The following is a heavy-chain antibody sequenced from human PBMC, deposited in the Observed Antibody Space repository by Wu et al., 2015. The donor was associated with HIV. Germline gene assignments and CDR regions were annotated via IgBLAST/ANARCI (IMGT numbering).Heavy chain of an antibody. D-gene: IGHD1-26*01. Sequence: QVQLVQSGAEVKKPGSSVKVSCKASGGTFSSYAISWVRQAPGQGLEWMGGIIPIFGTANYAQKFQGRVTITADESTSTAYMELSSLRSEDTAVYYCATRGRGGSGSYGYMDVWGKGTTVTVSS. J-gene: IGHJ6*03. V-gene: IGHV1-69*12. CDR1: GGTFSSYA. CDR2: IIPIFGTA. CDR3: ATRGRGGSGSYGYMDV.